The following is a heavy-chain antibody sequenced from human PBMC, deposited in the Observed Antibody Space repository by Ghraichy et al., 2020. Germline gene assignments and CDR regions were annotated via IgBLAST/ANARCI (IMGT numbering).Heavy chain of an antibody. D-gene: IGHD2-2*01. CDR2: ISSSSSYI. V-gene: IGHV3-21*01. J-gene: IGHJ6*02. Sequence: GGSLRLSCAASGFTFSSYSMNWVRQAPGKGLEWVSSISSSSSYIYYADSVKGRFTISRDNAKNSLYLQMNSLRAEDTAVYYCAREDIVVVPAAAYYYGMDVWGQGTLVTVSS. CDR3: AREDIVVVPAAAYYYGMDV. CDR1: GFTFSSYS.